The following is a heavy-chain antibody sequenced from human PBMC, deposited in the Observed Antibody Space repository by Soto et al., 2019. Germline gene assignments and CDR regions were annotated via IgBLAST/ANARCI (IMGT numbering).Heavy chain of an antibody. V-gene: IGHV1-8*01. J-gene: IGHJ6*02. CDR1: GYTFTSYD. D-gene: IGHD3-3*01. CDR2: MNPNSGNT. Sequence: ASVKVSCKASGYTFTSYDINWVRQATGQGLEWMGWMNPNSGNTGYAQKFQGRVTMTRNTSISTAYMELSSLRSEDTAVYYCARKYYDFWSGIPTYYYYYGMDVWGQGTTVTVSS. CDR3: ARKYYDFWSGIPTYYYYYGMDV.